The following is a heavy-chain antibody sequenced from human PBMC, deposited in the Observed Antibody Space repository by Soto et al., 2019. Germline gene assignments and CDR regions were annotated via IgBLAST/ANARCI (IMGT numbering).Heavy chain of an antibody. CDR1: GGTFSSYG. V-gene: IGHV1-69*13. CDR2: IIPIIGTA. Sequence: GASVKVSCKASGGTFSSYGIRWVRQAPGQGLEWMGGIIPIIGTANYAQKFEGRVTITADESTTTAYMELSSLRSEDTAVYYCATSGYDRKWYYYGMDVWGQGTTVTVSS. J-gene: IGHJ6*02. CDR3: ATSGYDRKWYYYGMDV. D-gene: IGHD5-12*01.